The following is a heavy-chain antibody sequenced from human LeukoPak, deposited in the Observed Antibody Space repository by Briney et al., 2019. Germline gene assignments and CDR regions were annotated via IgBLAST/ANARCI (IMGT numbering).Heavy chain of an antibody. CDR3: ARHGGIAARP. Sequence: SETLSLTCAVYGGSFSGYYWSWIRQPPGKGLEWIGEINHSGSTNYNPSLKSRVTISVDTSKNQFSLKLSSVTAADTAVYYCARHGGIAARPWGQGTLVTVSS. CDR1: GGSFSGYY. J-gene: IGHJ5*02. V-gene: IGHV4-34*01. D-gene: IGHD6-13*01. CDR2: INHSGST.